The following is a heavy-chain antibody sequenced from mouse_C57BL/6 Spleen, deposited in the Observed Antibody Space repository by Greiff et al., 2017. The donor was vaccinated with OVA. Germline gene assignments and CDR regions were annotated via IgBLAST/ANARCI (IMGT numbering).Heavy chain of an antibody. D-gene: IGHD2-10*02. CDR3: ARRRYGLDY. CDR2: INPNNGGT. J-gene: IGHJ2*01. Sequence: VQLKESGPELVKPGASVKIPCKASGYTFTDYNMDWVKQSHGKSLEWIGDINPNNGGTIYNQKFKGKATLTVDKSSSTAYMELRSLTSEDTAVYYCARRRYGLDYWGQGTTLTVSS. V-gene: IGHV1-18*01. CDR1: GYTFTDYN.